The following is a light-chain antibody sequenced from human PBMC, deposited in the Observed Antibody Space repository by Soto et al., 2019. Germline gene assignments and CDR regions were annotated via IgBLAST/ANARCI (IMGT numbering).Light chain of an antibody. CDR1: QTISSW. Sequence: DLQLTQSPSTLSGSLGERVTITCRASQTISSWLAWYQQKPGKAPKLLIYKASTLKSGVPSRFSGSGSGTEFTLTISRLQPDDFATYYCQHYNSYSEAFGQGTKGDI. CDR2: KAS. J-gene: IGKJ1*01. V-gene: IGKV1-5*03. CDR3: QHYNSYSEA.